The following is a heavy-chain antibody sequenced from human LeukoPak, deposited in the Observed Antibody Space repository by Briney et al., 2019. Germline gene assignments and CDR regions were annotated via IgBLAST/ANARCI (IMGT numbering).Heavy chain of an antibody. D-gene: IGHD5-24*01. CDR2: IYYSGST. Sequence: SETLSLTCTVSGGSISSSSYYWGWIRQPPGKGLEWIGSIYYSGSTSYNPSLKSRVTISVDTSKNQFSLKLTSVTAADTAVYFCARGKEMPTTDYFDYWGQGTLVTVSS. CDR3: ARGKEMPTTDYFDY. J-gene: IGHJ4*02. V-gene: IGHV4-39*07. CDR1: GGSISSSSYY.